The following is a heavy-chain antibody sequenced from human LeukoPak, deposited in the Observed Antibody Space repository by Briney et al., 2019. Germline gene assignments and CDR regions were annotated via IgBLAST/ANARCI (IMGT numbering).Heavy chain of an antibody. CDR2: IYYLGTT. CDR1: GASTRSNNYY. CDR3: ARVASSSAGGVDY. Sequence: PSETLSLTCTVSGASTRSNNYYWAWIRQPPGKGLEWIGSIYYLGTTYDNPSLKSRVTISIDTSKNQFSLKLRSVTASDTAVYYCARVASSSAGGVDYWGQGTPVTVSS. D-gene: IGHD6-6*01. V-gene: IGHV4-39*01. J-gene: IGHJ4*02.